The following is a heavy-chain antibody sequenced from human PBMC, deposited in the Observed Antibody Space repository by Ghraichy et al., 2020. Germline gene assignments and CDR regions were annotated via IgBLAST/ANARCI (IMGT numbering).Heavy chain of an antibody. CDR1: GFTFSSYA. D-gene: IGHD4-23*01. CDR3: ARGGTTVVNDAFDI. CDR2: ISSNGGST. V-gene: IGHV3-64*02. Sequence: ETLSLTCAASGFTFSSYAMHWVRQAPGKGLEYVSAISSNGGSTYYADSVKGRFTISRDNSKNTLYLQMGSLRAEDMAVYYCARGGTTVVNDAFDIWGQGTMVTVSS. J-gene: IGHJ3*02.